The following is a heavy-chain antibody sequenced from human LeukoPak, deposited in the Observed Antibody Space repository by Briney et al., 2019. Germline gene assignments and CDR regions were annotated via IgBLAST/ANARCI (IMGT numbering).Heavy chain of an antibody. J-gene: IGHJ3*02. CDR1: GYTFTGYY. D-gene: IGHD5-24*01. CDR3: ARVLVDNDAFDI. Sequence: ASVKVSCKASGYTFTGYYMHWVRQAPGQGLEWIGWMNPNSGNTGYAQKFQGRVTMTRNTSISTAYMELSSLRSEDTAVYYCARVLVDNDAFDIWGQGTMVTVSS. CDR2: MNPNSGNT. V-gene: IGHV1-8*02.